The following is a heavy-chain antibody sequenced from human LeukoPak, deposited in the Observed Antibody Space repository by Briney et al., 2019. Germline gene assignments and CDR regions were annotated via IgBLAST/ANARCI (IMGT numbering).Heavy chain of an antibody. Sequence: ESSETLSLTCAVYGGSFSGYYWSRIRQPPGKGLEWIGEINHSGSTNYNPSLKSRVTISVDTSKNQFSLKLSSVTAADTAVYYCARDSVGDYALDYWGQGTRVTVPS. CDR2: INHSGST. CDR3: ARDSVGDYALDY. V-gene: IGHV4-34*01. CDR1: GGSFSGYY. J-gene: IGHJ4*02. D-gene: IGHD4-17*01.